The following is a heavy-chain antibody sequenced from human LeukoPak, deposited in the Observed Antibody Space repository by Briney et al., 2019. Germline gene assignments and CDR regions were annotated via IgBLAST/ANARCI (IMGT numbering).Heavy chain of an antibody. Sequence: GGSLRLSYAASGFTFSSYWMSWVRQAPGKGLEWVANIKQDGSEKYYVDSVKGRFTISRDNAKNSLYLQMNSLRAEDTAVYYCARGTIAAAGYYYFDYWGQGTQVTVSS. J-gene: IGHJ4*02. CDR3: ARGTIAAAGYYYFDY. CDR2: IKQDGSEK. D-gene: IGHD6-13*01. V-gene: IGHV3-7*04. CDR1: GFTFSSYW.